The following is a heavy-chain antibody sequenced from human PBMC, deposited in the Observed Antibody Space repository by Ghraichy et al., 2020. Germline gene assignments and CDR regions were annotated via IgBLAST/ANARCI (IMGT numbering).Heavy chain of an antibody. CDR2: IYWDDDK. J-gene: IGHJ3*02. V-gene: IGHV2-5*02. Sequence: SGPTLVKPTQTLTLTCTFSGFSLSTSRVGVGWIRQPPGKALEWLALIYWDDDKRYSPSLKSRLTITKDTSKNQVVLTMTNMDPVDTATYYCSRATGHYIWGSYQDDAFDIWGQGTMVTVSS. D-gene: IGHD3-16*02. CDR1: GFSLSTSRVG. CDR3: SRATGHYIWGSYQDDAFDI.